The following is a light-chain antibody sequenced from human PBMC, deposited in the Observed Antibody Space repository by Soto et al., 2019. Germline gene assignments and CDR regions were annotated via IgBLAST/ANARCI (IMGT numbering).Light chain of an antibody. CDR1: SSDVGAAYNY. Sequence: QSVLTQPASVSGSPGQSITISCTGTSSDVGAAYNYVSWCQQHPGKAPKLMIYEVSNRPSGVSHRFSGSKSGNTASLTISGLQAEDEADYYCSSFTTSDTWVFGGGTKVTVL. CDR2: EVS. J-gene: IGLJ3*02. CDR3: SSFTTSDTWV. V-gene: IGLV2-14*01.